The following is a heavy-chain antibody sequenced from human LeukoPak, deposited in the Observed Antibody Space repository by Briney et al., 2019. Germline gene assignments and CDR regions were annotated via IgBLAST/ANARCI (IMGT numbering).Heavy chain of an antibody. CDR2: IYHSGST. V-gene: IGHV4-38-2*02. Sequence: KPSETLSLTCTVSGYSISSGYYWGWIRQPPGKGLEWIGSIYHSGSTYYNPSLKSRVTISVDKSKIQFSLKLSSVTAADTAVYYCARDLAVTPSNAFDIWGQGTMVTVSS. J-gene: IGHJ3*02. CDR1: GYSISSGYY. D-gene: IGHD2-21*02. CDR3: ARDLAVTPSNAFDI.